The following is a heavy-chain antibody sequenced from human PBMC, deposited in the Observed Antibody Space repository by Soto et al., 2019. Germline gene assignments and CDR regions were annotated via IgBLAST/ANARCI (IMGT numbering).Heavy chain of an antibody. J-gene: IGHJ5*02. CDR1: GGSISSGDYY. V-gene: IGHV4-30-4*01. D-gene: IGHD3-10*01. Sequence: QVQLQESGPGLVKPSQTLSLTCTVSGGSISSGDYYWSWIRQPPGKGLEWIGYIYYRGRTYYNPSLKSRVTISVDTSKNQFSLKLSSVTAADTAVYYCAKVIRRAGWFDPWGQGTLVTVSS. CDR3: AKVIRRAGWFDP. CDR2: IYYRGRT.